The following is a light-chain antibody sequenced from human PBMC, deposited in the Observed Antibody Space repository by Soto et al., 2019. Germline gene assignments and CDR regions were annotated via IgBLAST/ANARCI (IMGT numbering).Light chain of an antibody. J-gene: IGKJ2*01. V-gene: IGKV3-20*01. Sequence: EIVLTQSPGTLSLSPGERATLSCRASQSVSSSYLAWYQQKPGQAPRLLIFGASSRATGFPDRFSGSGSGTDFTLTISRLEPEDFAVYYCQQYYTSPYTFGRGTKLEIK. CDR3: QQYYTSPYT. CDR1: QSVSSSY. CDR2: GAS.